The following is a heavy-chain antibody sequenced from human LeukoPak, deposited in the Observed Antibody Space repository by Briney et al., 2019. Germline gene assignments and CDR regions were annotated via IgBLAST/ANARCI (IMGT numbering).Heavy chain of an antibody. J-gene: IGHJ4*02. CDR2: ISSRSATI. CDR3: AKLLTGGYNSGQNDY. D-gene: IGHD5-18*01. CDR1: GFTFSSYS. V-gene: IGHV3-48*01. Sequence: GGSLRLSCAASGFTFSSYSKNWVRQAPGKGLEWVSYISSRSATIYYADSVKGRFTISRDNAKNTLYLQMNSLRAEDTAVYYCAKLLTGGYNSGQNDYWGQGILVTVSS.